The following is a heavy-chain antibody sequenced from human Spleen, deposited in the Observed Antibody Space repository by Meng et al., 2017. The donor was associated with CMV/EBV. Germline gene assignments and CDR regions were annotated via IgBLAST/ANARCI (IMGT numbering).Heavy chain of an antibody. J-gene: IGHJ4*02. CDR3: ARRWDC. CDR1: GFTFREYG. Sequence: GESLKISCAASGFTFREYGMHWVRQAPGKGLEWVADIWYDGSNEFYADSVKGRFTISRDNSKNTLYLQMHSLRAEDTAVYYCARRWDCWGQGTLVTVSS. CDR2: IWYDGSNE. V-gene: IGHV3-33*01.